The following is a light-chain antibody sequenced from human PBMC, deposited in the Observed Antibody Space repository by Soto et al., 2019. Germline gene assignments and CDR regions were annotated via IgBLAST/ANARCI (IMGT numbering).Light chain of an antibody. V-gene: IGKV3D-15*01. J-gene: IGKJ1*01. CDR2: GVY. CDR3: QQYNNWPRT. Sequence: EVVLTQSPGTLSLSPVERVTLSCMASQSISSNLAWYQQKPGQPPRLLMYGVYTRAPGTPARFSGSGSGTEFTLIIDSLQSEDFAVYYCQQYNNWPRTFGQGTKVDIK. CDR1: QSISSN.